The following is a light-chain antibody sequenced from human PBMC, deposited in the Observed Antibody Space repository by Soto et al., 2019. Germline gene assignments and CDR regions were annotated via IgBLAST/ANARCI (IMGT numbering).Light chain of an antibody. CDR2: AVS. CDR1: QGLSTY. CDR3: QQLNGSPYT. V-gene: IGKV1-9*01. J-gene: IGKJ2*01. Sequence: DIQLTQSPSFMSASVGDRVTITCRASQGLSTYLAWYQQKPGKAPKLLLYAVSTLQSGVPSRFSGSGSGTEFTLTISSLQPDDYATYFCQQLNGSPYTFGQGTKLEIK.